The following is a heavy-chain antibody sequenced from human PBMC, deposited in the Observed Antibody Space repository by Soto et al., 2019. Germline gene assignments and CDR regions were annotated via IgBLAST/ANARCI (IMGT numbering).Heavy chain of an antibody. V-gene: IGHV1-2*02. CDR2: INPNGGGT. CDR3: ARELYITGTPNPHGMDV. Sequence: ASVKVSCKASGYTFTGYYMHWVRQAPGRGLEWMGWINPNGGGTNYAQKFQGRVTMTRDTSISTAYMELSRLRSDDTAVYYCARELYITGTPNPHGMDVWGQGTTVTVSS. D-gene: IGHD1-20*01. J-gene: IGHJ6*02. CDR1: GYTFTGYY.